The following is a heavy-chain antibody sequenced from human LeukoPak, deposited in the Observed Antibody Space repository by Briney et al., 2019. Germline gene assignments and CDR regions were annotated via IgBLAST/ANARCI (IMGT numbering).Heavy chain of an antibody. J-gene: IGHJ6*03. Sequence: ASVKVSCKVSGYTLTELSMHWVRQAPGKGLEWMGGFDPEDGETIYAQKFQGRVTITADESTSTAYMELSSLRSEDTAVYYCASMDGSGMRPSWEVGYYYYCMDVWGKGTTVTISS. CDR1: GYTLTELS. CDR3: ASMDGSGMRPSWEVGYYYYCMDV. CDR2: FDPEDGET. V-gene: IGHV1-24*01. D-gene: IGHD3-10*01.